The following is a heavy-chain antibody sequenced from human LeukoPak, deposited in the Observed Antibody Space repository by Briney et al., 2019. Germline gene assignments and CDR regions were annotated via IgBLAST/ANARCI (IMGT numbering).Heavy chain of an antibody. CDR1: GGTFSSYA. V-gene: IGHV1-69*04. CDR3: ARRSDGSGSYYDYYYHGMDV. J-gene: IGHJ6*02. Sequence: ASVTVSFKASGGTFSSYAISWVRQAPGQGLEWMGRIIPILGIANYAQKFQGRVTITADKSTSTAYMELSSLRSEDTAVYYCARRSDGSGSYYDYYYHGMDVWGQGTTVTVSS. D-gene: IGHD3-10*01. CDR2: IIPILGIA.